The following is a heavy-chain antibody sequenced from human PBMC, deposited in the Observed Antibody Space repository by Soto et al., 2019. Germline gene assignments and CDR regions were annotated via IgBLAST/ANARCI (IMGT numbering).Heavy chain of an antibody. J-gene: IGHJ5*02. V-gene: IGHV4-4*02. CDR1: SGSISSSNW. CDR3: ARRPVEYSSSWQENNCFDP. CDR2: IYHSGST. D-gene: IGHD6-6*01. Sequence: PSETLSLTCAVSSGSISSSNWWSWVRQPPGKGLEWIGEIYHSGSTNYNPSLKSRVTISVDKSKNQFSLKLSSVTAADTAVYYCARRPVEYSSSWQENNCFDPWGQGTLVTVSS.